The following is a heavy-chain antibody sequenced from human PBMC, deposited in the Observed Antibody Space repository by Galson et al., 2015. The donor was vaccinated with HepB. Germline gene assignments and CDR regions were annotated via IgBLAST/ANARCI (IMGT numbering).Heavy chain of an antibody. CDR1: GYTFTGYP. V-gene: IGHV1-3*01. CDR2: INAGNANT. CDR3: ARTSYFYGMDV. Sequence: SVKVSCKATGYTFTGYPMHWVHQAPGQRLECMGYINAGNANTRSSQKFQGRVTFTRETSATTAYMELSSLRSEDTAVYYCARTSYFYGMDVWGQGTTVTVSS. J-gene: IGHJ6*02.